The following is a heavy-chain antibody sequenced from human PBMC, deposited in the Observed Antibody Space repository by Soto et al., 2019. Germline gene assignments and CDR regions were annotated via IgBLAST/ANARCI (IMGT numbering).Heavy chain of an antibody. D-gene: IGHD6-6*01. CDR3: ARDAGIEYSSSTSFNY. J-gene: IGHJ4*02. CDR2: IIPIFGTT. CDR1: GGTFSSYA. V-gene: IGHV1-69*01. Sequence: QVQLVQSGAEVKKPGSSMKVSCKASGGTFSSYATSWVRQAPGQGLKWMGGIIPIFGTTNYAQEFQGRVTITADESTSTAYMELSSLRSEDTAVYYCARDAGIEYSSSTSFNYWGQGTPVTVSS.